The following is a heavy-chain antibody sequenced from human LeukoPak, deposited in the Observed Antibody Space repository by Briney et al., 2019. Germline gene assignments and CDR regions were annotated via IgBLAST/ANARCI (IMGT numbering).Heavy chain of an antibody. Sequence: KASETLSLTCTISGYSISSGYYWGWIRQPPGKGLEWIGSIYHSGSTYYNPSLKSRVTISLDTSENQFSLKLSSVTAAATAVYYCARDLYSSGWGYFDYWGQGTLVTVSS. CDR2: IYHSGST. CDR3: ARDLYSSGWGYFDY. CDR1: GYSISSGYY. D-gene: IGHD6-19*01. J-gene: IGHJ4*02. V-gene: IGHV4-38-2*02.